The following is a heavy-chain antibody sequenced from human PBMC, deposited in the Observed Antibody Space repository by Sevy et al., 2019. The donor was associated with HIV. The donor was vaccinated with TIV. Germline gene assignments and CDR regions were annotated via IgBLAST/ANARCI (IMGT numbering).Heavy chain of an antibody. D-gene: IGHD6-19*01. CDR2: ISSRSTYT. J-gene: IGHJ4*01. CDR3: ARGDSSGWYETHDY. CDR1: GFTFSTYS. V-gene: IGHV3-21*01. Sequence: GGSLRLSCAASGFTFSTYSMNWVRQAPGKGLEWVSSISSRSTYTYYADSVKGRFTISRDNAKNSLYLQMNSLRAEDTAVYYCARGDSSGWYETHDYWGQGTLVTVSS.